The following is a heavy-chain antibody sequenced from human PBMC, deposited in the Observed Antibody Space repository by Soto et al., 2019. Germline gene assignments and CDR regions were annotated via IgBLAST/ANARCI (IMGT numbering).Heavy chain of an antibody. V-gene: IGHV3-30*03. D-gene: IGHD2-8*01. J-gene: IGHJ4*02. CDR2: ISYDGSNK. Sequence: PGGSLRLSCAASGFTFSSYGMHWVRQAPGKGLEWVAVISYDGSNKYYADSVKGRFTISRDNSKNTLYLQMNSLRAEDTAVYYCARLMVYANTVDYWGQGTLVTVSS. CDR3: ARLMVYANTVDY. CDR1: GFTFSSYG.